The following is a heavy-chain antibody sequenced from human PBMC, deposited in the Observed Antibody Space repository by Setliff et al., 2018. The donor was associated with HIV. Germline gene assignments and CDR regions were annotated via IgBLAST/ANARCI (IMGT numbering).Heavy chain of an antibody. CDR1: GFTFSSYG. CDR2: IWYDGNNK. V-gene: IGHV3-33*06. J-gene: IGHJ1*01. D-gene: IGHD5-18*01. Sequence: GSLRLSCAASGFTFSSYGMHWVRQAPGKGLEWVAVIWYDGNNKYYADSVKGRFTISRDNSKNTLYLQMNSLRAEDTAVYYCAKDAGSYSYVHEYFQHWGQGTLVTVSS. CDR3: AKDAGSYSYVHEYFQH.